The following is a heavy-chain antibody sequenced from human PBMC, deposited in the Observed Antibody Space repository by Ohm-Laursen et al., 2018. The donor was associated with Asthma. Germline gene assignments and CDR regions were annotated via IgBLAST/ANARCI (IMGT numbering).Heavy chain of an antibody. CDR3: AKRGGYFDY. V-gene: IGHV3-64*04. D-gene: IGHD3-16*01. CDR1: GFTFSSYA. Sequence: SLRLSCAASGFTFSSYAMHWVRQAPGKGLEYVSAISSNGGSTYYADSVKGRFTISRDKSKNTLYMQMNSLRAEDTAVYYCAKRGGYFDYWGQGTLVTVSS. J-gene: IGHJ4*02. CDR2: ISSNGGST.